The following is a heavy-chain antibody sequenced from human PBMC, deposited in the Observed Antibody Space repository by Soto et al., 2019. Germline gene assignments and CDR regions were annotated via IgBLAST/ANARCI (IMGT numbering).Heavy chain of an antibody. D-gene: IGHD3-22*01. CDR1: GGSFSGYY. Sequence: SETLSLTCAVYGGSFSGYYWSWIRQPPGKGLERIGEINHSGSTNYNPSLKSRVTISVDTSKNHFSLKLSSVTAADTAVYYCARGDSSGYYYVGYYYYGMDVWGQGTTVAAP. CDR2: INHSGST. J-gene: IGHJ6*02. V-gene: IGHV4-34*01. CDR3: ARGDSSGYYYVGYYYYGMDV.